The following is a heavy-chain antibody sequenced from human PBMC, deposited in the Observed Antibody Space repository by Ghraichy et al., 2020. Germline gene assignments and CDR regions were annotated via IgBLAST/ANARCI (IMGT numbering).Heavy chain of an antibody. CDR3: ARHREDIGNCGGGRCYSDGYLDV. V-gene: IGHV4-39*01. D-gene: IGHD2-15*01. J-gene: IGHJ2*01. CDR2: VFSSGKT. Sequence: SETLSLTCGVSGGSLSGGSTDYWAWIRQPPGKGLEYIGSVFSSGKTYYTPSLKSRVSISIDTSKNQFSLRLSSVTAAETAVYYCARHREDIGNCGGGRCYSDGYLDVWGRGTLVTVSS. CDR1: GGSLSGGSTDY.